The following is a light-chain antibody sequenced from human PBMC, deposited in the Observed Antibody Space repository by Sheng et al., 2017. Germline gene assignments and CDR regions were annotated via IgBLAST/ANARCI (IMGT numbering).Light chain of an antibody. V-gene: IGKV3-20*01. J-gene: IGKJ3*01. Sequence: EIVLTQSPGTLSLSPGERATLSCRASQSVTSTYFGWYQQRPGQAPRLLIYGASSRATGIPDRFSGSGSGTDFTLTISRLEPEDFAVYYCQQYGSSPVTFGPGTKVDIK. CDR3: QQYGSSPVT. CDR1: QSVTSTY. CDR2: GAS.